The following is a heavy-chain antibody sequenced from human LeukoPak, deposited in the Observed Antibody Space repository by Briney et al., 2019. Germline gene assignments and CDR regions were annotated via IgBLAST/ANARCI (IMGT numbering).Heavy chain of an antibody. CDR1: GGTFSSYA. CDR3: ARVMGDYTRRWFDP. D-gene: IGHD4-17*01. Sequence: SVKVSCKASGGTFSSYAISWVRQAPGQGLEWMGGIIPIFGTANYAQKFQGRVTITADESTSTAYMELSSLRSEDTAVYYCARVMGDYTRRWFDPWGQGTLDTVSS. J-gene: IGHJ5*02. V-gene: IGHV1-69*13. CDR2: IIPIFGTA.